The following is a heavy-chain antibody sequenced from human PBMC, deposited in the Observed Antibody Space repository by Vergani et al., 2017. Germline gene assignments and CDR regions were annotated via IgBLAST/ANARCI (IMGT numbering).Heavy chain of an antibody. V-gene: IGHV4-34*01. Sequence: QVQLQQWGAGLLKPSETLSLTCAVYGGSFSGYYWSWIRQPPGKGLEWIGEINHSGSTNYNPSLKSRVTISVDTSKNQFSLKLSSVTAADTAVYYCASRVRYYYYGMDVWGQGTTVTVSS. CDR2: INHSGST. CDR1: GGSFSGYY. CDR3: ASRVRYYYYGMDV. J-gene: IGHJ6*02.